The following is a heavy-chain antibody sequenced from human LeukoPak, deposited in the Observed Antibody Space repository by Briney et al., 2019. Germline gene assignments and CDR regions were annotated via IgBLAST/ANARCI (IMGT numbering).Heavy chain of an antibody. D-gene: IGHD4-23*01. CDR1: GYTFTGYY. CDR2: MNPNSGNT. V-gene: IGHV1-8*02. J-gene: IGHJ6*02. Sequence: ASVKVSCKASGYTFTGYYMHWVRQATGQGLEWMGWMNPNSGNTGYAQKFQGRVTMTRNTSISTAYMELSSLRSEDTAVYYCARGGGSYYYYYYGMDVWGQGTTVTVSS. CDR3: ARGGGSYYYYYYGMDV.